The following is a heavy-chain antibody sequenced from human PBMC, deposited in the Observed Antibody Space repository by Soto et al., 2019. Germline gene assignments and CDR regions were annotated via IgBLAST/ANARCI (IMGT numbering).Heavy chain of an antibody. CDR1: GGTFSSYA. J-gene: IGHJ5*02. D-gene: IGHD3-22*01. CDR3: ARDRGPSSGYYPYWFDP. CDR2: IIPIFGTA. V-gene: IGHV1-69*12. Sequence: QVQLVQSGAEVKKPGSSVKVSCKASGGTFSSYAITWVRQAPGQGLEWMGGIIPIFGTANYAQKFQGRVTITADESTGTAYMELSSLRPEDTAVYSCARDRGPSSGYYPYWFDPWGQGTLVTVSS.